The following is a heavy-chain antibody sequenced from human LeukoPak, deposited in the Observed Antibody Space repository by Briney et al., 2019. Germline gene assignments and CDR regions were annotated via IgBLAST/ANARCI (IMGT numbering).Heavy chain of an antibody. J-gene: IGHJ4*02. CDR2: IYYSGST. CDR3: ARGRAAASDY. Sequence: SETLSPTCTVSGGSISSYYWSWIRQPPGKGLEWIGYIYYSGSTYYNPSLKSRVTISVDRSKNQFSLKLSSVTAADTAVYYCARGRAAASDYWGQGTLVTVSS. D-gene: IGHD6-13*01. CDR1: GGSISSYY. V-gene: IGHV4-59*12.